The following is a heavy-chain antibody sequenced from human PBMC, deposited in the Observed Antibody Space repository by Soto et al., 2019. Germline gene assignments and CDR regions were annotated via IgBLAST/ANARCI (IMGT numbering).Heavy chain of an antibody. J-gene: IGHJ4*02. V-gene: IGHV1-18*01. Sequence: VQSGGEVKKPGASVKVSCKASGYTFSNNGFTWVRQAPGQGLEWMGWIGGYNGNTNYAPKFQGRVTMTADTTASTAHRELRGLSSADKDVSYCATAIAECGPADSWGQGTLFTVSS. CDR3: ATAIAECGPADS. CDR2: IGGYNGNT. CDR1: GYTFSNNG. D-gene: IGHD2-2*02.